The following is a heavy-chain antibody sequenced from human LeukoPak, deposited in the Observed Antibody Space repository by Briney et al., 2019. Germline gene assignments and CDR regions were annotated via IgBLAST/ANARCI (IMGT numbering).Heavy chain of an antibody. D-gene: IGHD3-9*01. J-gene: IGHJ6*03. V-gene: IGHV1-18*01. CDR1: GYTFTSYS. Sequence: ASVKVSCKASGYTFTSYSISWVRQAPGQGLEWMGCISAYNSNTNYAQKLQGRVTMTTDTSTSTAYMELRSLRSDDTAVYYCARNGGELRYFDWSDYYYMDVWGKGTTVTVSS. CDR3: ARNGGELRYFDWSDYYYMDV. CDR2: ISAYNSNT.